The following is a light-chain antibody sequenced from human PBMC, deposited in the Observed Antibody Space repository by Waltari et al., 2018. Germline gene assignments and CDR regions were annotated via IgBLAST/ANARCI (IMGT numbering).Light chain of an antibody. V-gene: IGLV2-14*03. CDR3: SSYTSGSPLLV. CDR1: TNDIGCYIY. CDR2: NVN. J-gene: IGLJ2*01. Sequence: SALTQPASVSGSPGQSITIPCTGTTNDIGCYIYVSWYQQLPGKAPKLMIYNVNERPSGVSNRFSGSKSDNTASLTISGLQAADEAVYYCSSYTSGSPLLVFGGGTELTVL.